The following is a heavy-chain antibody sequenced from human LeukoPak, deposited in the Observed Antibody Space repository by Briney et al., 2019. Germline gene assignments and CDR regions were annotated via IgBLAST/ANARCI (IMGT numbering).Heavy chain of an antibody. J-gene: IGHJ3*02. CDR1: GGSFSGYY. D-gene: IGHD3-16*01. Sequence: SETLSLTCAVYGGSFSGYYWSWIRQPPGKGLEWIGGINHSGSTNYNPSLKSRVTISVDTSKNQFSLKLSSVTAADTAVYYCARAGYDYSRGAFDIWGQGTMVTVSS. CDR2: INHSGST. V-gene: IGHV4-34*01. CDR3: ARAGYDYSRGAFDI.